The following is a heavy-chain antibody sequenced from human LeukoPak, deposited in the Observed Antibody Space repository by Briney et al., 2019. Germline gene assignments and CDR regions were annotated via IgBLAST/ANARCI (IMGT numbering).Heavy chain of an antibody. Sequence: GSSVKVSCKASGGTFSSYAISWVRQAPGQGLEWMGRIIPILGIANYAQKFQGRVTITADKSTSTAYMELSSLRSEDTAVYYCARVHDFWSGWDGAFDIWGQGTMVTVSS. CDR3: ARVHDFWSGWDGAFDI. CDR1: GGTFSSYA. J-gene: IGHJ3*02. CDR2: IIPILGIA. D-gene: IGHD3-3*01. V-gene: IGHV1-69*04.